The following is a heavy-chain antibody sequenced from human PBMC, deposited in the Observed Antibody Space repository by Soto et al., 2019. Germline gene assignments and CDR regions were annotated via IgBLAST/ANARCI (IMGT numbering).Heavy chain of an antibody. CDR2: ISAYNGNT. CDR1: GYTFSTYG. V-gene: IGHV1-18*01. CDR3: ARDSIAVRPGWFDP. J-gene: IGHJ5*02. Sequence: QVQLVQSGVEVEKPGASVKVSCKASGYTFSTYGINWVRQAPGQGLEWMGWISAYNGNTNYAQKFQHRVTMTTDTPTSKAYMELRSLTSDDTAVYYCARDSIAVRPGWFDPWGQGTLVTVSS. D-gene: IGHD6-6*01.